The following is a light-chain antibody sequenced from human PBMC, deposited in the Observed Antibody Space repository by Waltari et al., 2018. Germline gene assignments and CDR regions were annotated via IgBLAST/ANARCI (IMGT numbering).Light chain of an antibody. Sequence: EIVLTQSPGTLSLSPGERATLSCRASQSISRFLAWYQQKPGQAPRLRIYAASNRATGIPDRFSGSGSGTDFILSISRLEPEDFAVYFGQNHERLPAVFGQGTKVEIK. CDR2: AAS. J-gene: IGKJ1*01. V-gene: IGKV3-20*01. CDR1: QSISRF. CDR3: QNHERLPAV.